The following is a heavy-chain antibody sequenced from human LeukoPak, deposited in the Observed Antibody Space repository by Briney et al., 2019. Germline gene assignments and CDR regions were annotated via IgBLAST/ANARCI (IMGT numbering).Heavy chain of an antibody. D-gene: IGHD2/OR15-2a*01. J-gene: IGHJ5*02. CDR3: ARTFFTETWFDP. Sequence: SETLSPTCSVSGGSINSYYWSWIRQPPGKGLEWIGYIYCSGSIKYNPSLKSRVTMSVDTSKNQFSLKLSSVTAADTAVYYCARTFFTETWFDPWGQGTLVTVSS. CDR1: GGSINSYY. CDR2: IYCSGSI. V-gene: IGHV4-59*01.